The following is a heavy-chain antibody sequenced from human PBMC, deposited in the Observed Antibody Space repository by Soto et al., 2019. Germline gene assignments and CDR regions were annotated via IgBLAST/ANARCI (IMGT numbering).Heavy chain of an antibody. V-gene: IGHV1-69*12. CDR1: GGTFSSYA. CDR3: ARDMAVAAAAGTNWFDP. CDR2: IIPIFGTA. Sequence: QVQLVQSGAEVKKPGSSVKVSCKASGGTFSSYAISWVRQAPGQGLEWMGGIIPIFGTANYAQKFQGRVTINADESTSTAYMELSSLRSEDTAVYYCARDMAVAAAAGTNWFDPWGQGTLVTVSS. J-gene: IGHJ5*02. D-gene: IGHD6-13*01.